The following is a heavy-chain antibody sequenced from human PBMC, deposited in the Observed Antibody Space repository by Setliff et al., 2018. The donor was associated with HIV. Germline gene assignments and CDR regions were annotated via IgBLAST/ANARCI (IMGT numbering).Heavy chain of an antibody. J-gene: IGHJ6*02. V-gene: IGHV4-4*07. D-gene: IGHD6-6*01. CDR3: ARSDGQLDPYYYYGMDV. CDR1: GGSISSYY. CDR2: IYTSGST. Sequence: SETLSLTCTVSGGSISSYYWSWIRQPAGKGLEWIGRIYTSGSTNYNPSLKSRVTMSVDTSKNQFSLKLGSVTAADTAVYYCARSDGQLDPYYYYGMDVWGQGTTVTVSS.